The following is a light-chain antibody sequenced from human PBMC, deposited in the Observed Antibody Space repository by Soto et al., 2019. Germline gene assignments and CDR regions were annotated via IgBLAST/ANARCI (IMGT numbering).Light chain of an antibody. CDR3: QSYDTSNHWV. CDR2: EDN. V-gene: IGLV6-57*04. J-gene: IGLJ3*02. Sequence: NFMLTQPHSVSESPGKTVIISCTRSSGSIASNYLQWYQQRPGSAPTTVIYEDNQRPSGVPDRFSGSVDTSSSSASLTMSGLQTEDEADYYCQSYDTSNHWVFGGGTKLTVL. CDR1: SGSIASNY.